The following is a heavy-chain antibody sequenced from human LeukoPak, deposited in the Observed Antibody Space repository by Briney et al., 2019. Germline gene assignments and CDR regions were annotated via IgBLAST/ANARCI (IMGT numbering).Heavy chain of an antibody. Sequence: PSETLSLTCTVPGGSISSGSYYWSWIRQPAGKGLEWIGRIYTSGSTNYNPSLKSRVTISVDTSKNQFSLKLSSVTAADTAVYYCARVPYDYGDAYYYYYMDVWGKGTTVTVSS. CDR3: ARVPYDYGDAYYYYYMDV. D-gene: IGHD4-17*01. V-gene: IGHV4-61*02. CDR2: IYTSGST. CDR1: GGSISSGSYY. J-gene: IGHJ6*03.